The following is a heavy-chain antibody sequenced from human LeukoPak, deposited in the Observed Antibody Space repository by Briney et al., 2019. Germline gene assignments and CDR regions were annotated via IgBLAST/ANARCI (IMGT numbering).Heavy chain of an antibody. Sequence: GGSLRLSCAASGFTFSSYGMHWVRQAPGKGLEWVAVISYDGSNKYYADSVKGRFTISRDNSKNTLYLQMNSLRAEDTAVYYCGRDISDSSGYNNWFDPWGQGTLVTVSS. CDR1: GFTFSSYG. D-gene: IGHD3-22*01. V-gene: IGHV3-30*03. CDR2: ISYDGSNK. CDR3: GRDISDSSGYNNWFDP. J-gene: IGHJ5*02.